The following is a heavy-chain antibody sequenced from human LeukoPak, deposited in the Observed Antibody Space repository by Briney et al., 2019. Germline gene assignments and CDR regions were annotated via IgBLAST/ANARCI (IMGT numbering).Heavy chain of an antibody. J-gene: IGHJ6*02. CDR2: ISSSGSTI. Sequence: GGSLRLSCAASGFTFSDYYMSWIRQAPGKGLEWVSYISSSGSTIYYADPVKGRFTISRDNAKNSLYLQMNSLRAEDTAVYYCARDLGREYCTNGVCYGMDVWGHGTTVTVSS. CDR3: ARDLGREYCTNGVCYGMDV. D-gene: IGHD2-8*01. V-gene: IGHV3-11*01. CDR1: GFTFSDYY.